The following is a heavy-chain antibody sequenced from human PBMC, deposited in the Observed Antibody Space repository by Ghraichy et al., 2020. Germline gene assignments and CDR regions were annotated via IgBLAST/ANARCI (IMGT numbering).Heavy chain of an antibody. V-gene: IGHV4-39*01. CDR1: GGSISSSSYY. Sequence: SQTLSLTCTVSGGSISSSSYYWGWIRQPPVKGLEWIGSIYYSGSTYYNPSLKSRVTISVDTSKNQFSLKLSSVTAADTAVYYCARPNWKPSGWFDPWGQGTLVTVSS. D-gene: IGHD1-20*01. J-gene: IGHJ5*02. CDR2: IYYSGST. CDR3: ARPNWKPSGWFDP.